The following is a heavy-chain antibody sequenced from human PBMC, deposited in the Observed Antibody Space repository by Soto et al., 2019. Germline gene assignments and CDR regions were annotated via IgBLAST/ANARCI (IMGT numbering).Heavy chain of an antibody. CDR2: TSGSGGST. CDR3: AKEIYGGNFDY. Sequence: EVQLLESGGGLVQPGGSLRLSCAGSGFTFSTYAMSWVRQAPGKGLEWVSATSGSGGSTYYADSVKGRFTISRDNSKNTQYLQMNSLRAEDTAVYYCAKEIYGGNFDYWGQGTLVTVSS. J-gene: IGHJ4*02. CDR1: GFTFSTYA. D-gene: IGHD4-17*01. V-gene: IGHV3-23*01.